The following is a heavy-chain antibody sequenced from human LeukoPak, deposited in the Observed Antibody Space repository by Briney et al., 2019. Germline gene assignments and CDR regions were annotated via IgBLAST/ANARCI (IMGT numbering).Heavy chain of an antibody. CDR2: INHSGST. CDR1: GGSFSGYY. CDR3: ARGGYCSGGSCYRGLGWFDP. D-gene: IGHD2-15*01. J-gene: IGHJ5*02. Sequence: PSETLSLTCAVYGGSFSGYYWSWIRQPPGQGLEWIGEINHSGSTNYNPSLNSRVTISVDTSKNQFSLKLSSVTAADTAVYYCARGGYCSGGSCYRGLGWFDPWGQGTLVTVSS. V-gene: IGHV4-34*01.